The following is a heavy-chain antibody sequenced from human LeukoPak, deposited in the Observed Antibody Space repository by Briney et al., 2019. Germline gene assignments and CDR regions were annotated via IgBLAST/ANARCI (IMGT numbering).Heavy chain of an antibody. CDR3: ARGQDIVVVPAALGSDAFDI. V-gene: IGHV1-69*05. J-gene: IGHJ3*02. Sequence: SVKVSCKASGGTFGSYAISWVRQAPGQGLEWMGGIIPIFGTANYAQKFQGRVTITTDESTSTAYMELSSLRSEDTAVYYCARGQDIVVVPAALGSDAFDIWGQGTMVTVSS. CDR2: IIPIFGTA. D-gene: IGHD2-2*01. CDR1: GGTFGSYA.